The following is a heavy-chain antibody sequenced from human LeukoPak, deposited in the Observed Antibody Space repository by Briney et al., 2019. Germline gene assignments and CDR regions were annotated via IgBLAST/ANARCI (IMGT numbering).Heavy chain of an antibody. D-gene: IGHD1-7*01. Sequence: GGSLRLSCAASGFTFSRYEVNWVRQAPGKGLEWVSYISSSGSSIYYADSVKGRFTISRDNVKNSLYLQMNSLRAEDTAVYYCARGISGTTVDYWGQGTLVTVSS. CDR2: ISSSGSSI. CDR1: GFTFSRYE. V-gene: IGHV3-48*03. CDR3: ARGISGTTVDY. J-gene: IGHJ4*02.